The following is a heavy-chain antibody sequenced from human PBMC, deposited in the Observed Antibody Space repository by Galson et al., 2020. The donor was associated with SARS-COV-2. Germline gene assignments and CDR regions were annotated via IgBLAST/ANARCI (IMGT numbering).Heavy chain of an antibody. D-gene: IGHD1-26*01. CDR1: GFTFSDYD. V-gene: IGHV3-13*01. Sequence: GGSLRLSCAASGFTFSDYDMHWVRQASGKSLEWVSLAGSVGDTYYLGSVKGRFIISRDNAKSSLYLQMNSLSAGDTAIYYCTRGQVGNAFDIWGQGTLVTVSS. CDR2: AGSVGDT. CDR3: TRGQVGNAFDI. J-gene: IGHJ3*02.